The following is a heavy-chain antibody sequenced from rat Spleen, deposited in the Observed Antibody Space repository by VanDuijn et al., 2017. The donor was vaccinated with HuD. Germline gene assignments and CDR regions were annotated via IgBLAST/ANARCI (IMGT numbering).Heavy chain of an antibody. CDR3: ARRHYGYTDYFDY. CDR1: GFIFSSFP. V-gene: IGHV5-46*01. Sequence: EVQLVESGGGLVQPGRSMKLSCAASGFIFSSFPMAWVRQAPTRGLEWVASISPSGGSTFYRDSVKGRFTISRDNAKRTLFLQMDSLRSDDTATYYCARRHYGYTDYFDYWGQGVMVTVSS. CDR2: ISPSGGST. J-gene: IGHJ2*01. D-gene: IGHD1-11*01.